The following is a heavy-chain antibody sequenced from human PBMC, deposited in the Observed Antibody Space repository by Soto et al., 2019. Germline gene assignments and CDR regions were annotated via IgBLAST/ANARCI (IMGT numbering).Heavy chain of an antibody. Sequence: SETLSLTCAAYGGFLSDSYWTWIRQPPGKGLEWIGINNQSGGTNYDPALKSRGTLSVATSQSQFSLSLISVTAAAEAMYFCVRIRDELHSSVLCLDSCGQRTPVTISS. J-gene: IGHJ5*01. CDR1: GGFLSDSY. V-gene: IGHV4-34*01. D-gene: IGHD1-1*01. CDR2: NNQSGGT. CDR3: VRIRDELHSSVLCLDS.